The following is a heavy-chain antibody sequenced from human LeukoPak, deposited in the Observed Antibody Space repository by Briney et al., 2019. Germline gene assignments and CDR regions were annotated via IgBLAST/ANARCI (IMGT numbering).Heavy chain of an antibody. Sequence: QPGRSLRLSCAASGFTFDDYAMHWVRQAPGKGLEWVSGISWNSGSIGYADSVKGRFTISRDNAKNSLYLQMNSLRAEDTALYYCASLDYYYDNPMDVWGQGTTVTVSS. J-gene: IGHJ6*02. D-gene: IGHD3-22*01. CDR1: GFTFDDYA. V-gene: IGHV3-9*01. CDR3: ASLDYYYDNPMDV. CDR2: ISWNSGSI.